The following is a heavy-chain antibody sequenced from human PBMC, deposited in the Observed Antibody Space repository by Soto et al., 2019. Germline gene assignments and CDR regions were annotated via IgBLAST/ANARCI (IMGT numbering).Heavy chain of an antibody. CDR1: GFSFSNAW. V-gene: IGHV3-15*01. CDR2: IKSKTDGGTT. Sequence: EVQLVESGGGLVKPGGSLRLSCAASGFSFSNAWMSWVRQAPGKGLEWVGRIKSKTDGGTTDYAAPVKGRFTISRDDSKNTLYLQMNSLKTEDTAVYYCTTGIPLQLADYWGQGTLVTVSS. CDR3: TTGIPLQLADY. D-gene: IGHD5-18*01. J-gene: IGHJ4*02.